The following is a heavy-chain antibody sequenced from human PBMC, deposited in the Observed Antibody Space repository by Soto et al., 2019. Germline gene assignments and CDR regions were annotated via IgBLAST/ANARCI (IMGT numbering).Heavy chain of an antibody. Sequence: EVQLVESGGGLVQRGGSLRRSCAATGITAYNNYMSWARQAQGKGLEWVTVIYRGGSTSYADSVKGRFTISRDGSKNTVYLQMNSLRAEDTAVYYCARDVGVWGRGTTVTVSS. V-gene: IGHV3-66*01. CDR3: ARDVGV. CDR1: GITAYNNY. CDR2: IYRGGST. J-gene: IGHJ6*04.